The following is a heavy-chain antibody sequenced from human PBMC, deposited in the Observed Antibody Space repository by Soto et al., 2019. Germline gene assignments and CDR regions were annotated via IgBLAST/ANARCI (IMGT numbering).Heavy chain of an antibody. CDR3: ASPPQKNHMAAAGSDY. Sequence: PGESLKISCKGSGYSFTSYWIGWVRQMPGKGLEWMGIIYPGDSDTRYSPSFQGQVTISADKSISTAYLQRSSLKASDTAVYYCASPPQKNHMAAAGSDYWGQGTLVTVSS. V-gene: IGHV5-51*01. D-gene: IGHD6-13*01. CDR2: IYPGDSDT. J-gene: IGHJ4*02. CDR1: GYSFTSYW.